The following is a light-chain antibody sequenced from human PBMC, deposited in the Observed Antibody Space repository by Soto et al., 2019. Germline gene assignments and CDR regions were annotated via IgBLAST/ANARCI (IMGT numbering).Light chain of an antibody. CDR1: HREGGGYNY. CDR3: SPYTSSSTLGYV. Sequence: SAPTQPAPLSWSPWQSVTLSFTGTHREGGGYNYVSWYQQHPGKAPKLMIHDVSNRPSGVSNRFSGSKSGNTASLTISGLQAEDEADYYCSPYTSSSTLGYVFGTGTKVTVL. J-gene: IGLJ1*01. CDR2: DVS. V-gene: IGLV2-14*01.